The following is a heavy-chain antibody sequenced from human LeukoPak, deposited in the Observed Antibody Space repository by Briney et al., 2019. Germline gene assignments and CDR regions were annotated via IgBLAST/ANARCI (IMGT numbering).Heavy chain of an antibody. CDR3: AKVGNNWDFDY. CDR2: ISYDGSNK. V-gene: IGHV3-30*18. CDR1: GFTFSTYG. J-gene: IGHJ4*02. D-gene: IGHD1-1*01. Sequence: AGGSLRLSCAASGFTFSTYGMSWVRQAPGKGLEWVALISYDGSNKYYADSVKGRFIISRDNSKNTLYLQMNSLRAEDTAVYYCAKVGNNWDFDYWGQGTLVTVSS.